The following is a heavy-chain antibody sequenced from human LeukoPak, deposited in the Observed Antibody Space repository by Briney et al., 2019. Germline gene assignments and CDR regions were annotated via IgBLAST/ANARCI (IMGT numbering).Heavy chain of an antibody. V-gene: IGHV3-48*03. J-gene: IGHJ4*02. CDR2: ISSSGSTI. D-gene: IGHD5-24*01. CDR3: ARTKEMATISYFDS. Sequence: GGSLRLSCAASGFTFSSYEMNWVRQAPGKGLEWVSYISSSGSTIYYADSVKGRFTISRDNAKNSLYLQMNSLRAEDTAVYHCARTKEMATISYFDSWGQGTLVTVSS. CDR1: GFTFSSYE.